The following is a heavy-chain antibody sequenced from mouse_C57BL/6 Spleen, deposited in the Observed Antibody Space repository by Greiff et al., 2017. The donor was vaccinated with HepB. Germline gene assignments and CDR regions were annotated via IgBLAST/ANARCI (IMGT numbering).Heavy chain of an antibody. Sequence: VQLQQPGAELVKPGASVKMSCKASGYTFTSYWITWVKQRPGQGLEWIGDIYPGSGSTNYNEKFKSKATLTVDTSSSTAYMQLSSLTSEDSAVYCCARTGPRAAWFAYWGQGTLVTGSA. CDR2: IYPGSGST. CDR1: GYTFTSYW. D-gene: IGHD4-1*01. V-gene: IGHV1-55*01. J-gene: IGHJ3*01. CDR3: ARTGPRAAWFAY.